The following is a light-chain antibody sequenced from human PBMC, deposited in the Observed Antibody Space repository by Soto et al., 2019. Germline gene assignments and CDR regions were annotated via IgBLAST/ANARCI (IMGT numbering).Light chain of an antibody. CDR2: LGS. J-gene: IGKJ4*01. Sequence: DIVMTQSPLSLPVTPGEPASISCRSSQCLLHSNGYNYLDWYLQKPGQSPQLLIYLGSNRASGVPDRFSGSGSGTDFTLKISRVEADDVGVYYCMQALQTPLTFGGGTKVEIK. CDR3: MQALQTPLT. CDR1: QCLLHSNGYNY. V-gene: IGKV2-28*01.